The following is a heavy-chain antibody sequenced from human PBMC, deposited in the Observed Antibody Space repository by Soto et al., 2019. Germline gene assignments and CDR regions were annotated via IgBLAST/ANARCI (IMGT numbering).Heavy chain of an antibody. CDR1: GFSLSTSGVG. CDR2: IYWDDDK. Sequence: SGPTLVKPTQTLTLTCTFSGFSLSTSGVGVGWIRQPPGKALEWLALIYWDDDKRYSPSLKSRLTITKDTSKNQVVLTMTNMDPVDTATYYCAHSAYDQRRYGDPGYYYYYMDVWGKGTTVTVSS. D-gene: IGHD4-17*01. J-gene: IGHJ6*03. CDR3: AHSAYDQRRYGDPGYYYYYMDV. V-gene: IGHV2-5*02.